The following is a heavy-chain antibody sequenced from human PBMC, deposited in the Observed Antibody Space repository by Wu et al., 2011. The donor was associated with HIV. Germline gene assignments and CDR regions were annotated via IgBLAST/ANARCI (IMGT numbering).Heavy chain of an antibody. CDR3: ASVRCHVDHCYFPLLGTALDI. V-gene: IGHV1-18*01. D-gene: IGHD2-15*01. CDR1: GRGFPTSI. Sequence: QVQLVQSGAEVKKPGASVRVSCKASGRGFPTSIVTWVRQAPGQGLEWLGWINGYNGNSRYRQNFQDRVSMSTDSATTTAYMELRSLKSDDTAVYYCASVRCHVDHCYFPLLGTALDIWGPRDNGHRLF. CDR2: INGYNGNS. J-gene: IGHJ3*02.